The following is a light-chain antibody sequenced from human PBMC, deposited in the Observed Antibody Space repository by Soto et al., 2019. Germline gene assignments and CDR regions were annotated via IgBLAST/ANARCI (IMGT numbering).Light chain of an antibody. J-gene: IGKJ5*01. V-gene: IGKV3D-20*02. CDR2: GAS. CDR3: QQRSNWPPEIT. Sequence: EIVLTQSPGTLSLSPGERATLSCRASQSVSSSYLAWYQQKPGQAPRLLIYGASSRATGIPARFSGSGSGTDFTLTISSLEPEDFAVYYCQQRSNWPPEITFGQGTRLE. CDR1: QSVSSSY.